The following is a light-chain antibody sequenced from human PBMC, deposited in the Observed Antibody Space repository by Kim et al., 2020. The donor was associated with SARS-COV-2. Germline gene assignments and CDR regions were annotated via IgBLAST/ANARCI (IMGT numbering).Light chain of an antibody. CDR2: DAS. CDR1: QSVSRS. J-gene: IGKJ4*01. CDR3: HQRRDWPLT. Sequence: LSPGERATLSRRASQSVSRSLAWYQQKPGQAPRLLIYDASSRATGIPARFSGSGSGTDFTLTISSLEPEDFAVYYCHQRRDWPLTFGAGTKVDIK. V-gene: IGKV3-11*01.